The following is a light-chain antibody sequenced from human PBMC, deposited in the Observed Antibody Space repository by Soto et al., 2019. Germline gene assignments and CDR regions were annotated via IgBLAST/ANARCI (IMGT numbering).Light chain of an antibody. Sequence: QSALTQPPSASGSPGQSVTISCTGTSSDIGTYNCVSWYQQHPGKAPELMIYEVSKRPSGVPDRFSGSKSGNAASLTISGLQADDEADYYCSSYAGSSNFVVFGGGTKLTVL. CDR3: SSYAGSSNFVV. J-gene: IGLJ2*01. V-gene: IGLV2-8*01. CDR1: SSDIGTYNC. CDR2: EVS.